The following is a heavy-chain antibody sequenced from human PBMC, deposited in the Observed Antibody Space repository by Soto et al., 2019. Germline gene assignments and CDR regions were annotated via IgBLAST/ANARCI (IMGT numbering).Heavy chain of an antibody. J-gene: IGHJ4*02. V-gene: IGHV1-69*01. D-gene: IGHD3-22*01. CDR3: ARPGSSGYFSRYYFDY. Sequence: QVQLVQSGAEVKKPGSSVKVSCKASGGTFSSYAISWVRQSPGQGLEWMGGIIPIFGTANYAQKFQGRVTITADESPSTAYMGLSSLRYEDTAVYYCARPGSSGYFSRYYFDYWGQGTLVPVSS. CDR1: GGTFSSYA. CDR2: IIPIFGTA.